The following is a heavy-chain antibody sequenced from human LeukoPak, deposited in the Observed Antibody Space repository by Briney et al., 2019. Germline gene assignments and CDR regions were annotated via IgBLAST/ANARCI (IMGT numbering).Heavy chain of an antibody. V-gene: IGHV3-23*01. J-gene: IGHJ3*02. Sequence: GGSLRLSCAASGFTFSSYAMSWVRQAPGKGLEWVSAISGSGGSTYYADSVKGRFTISRDNSKNTLYLQMNSLRAEDTAVYYCAKDPYYDSSGDDAFDIWVQVTMVTVSS. CDR2: ISGSGGST. D-gene: IGHD3-22*01. CDR1: GFTFSSYA. CDR3: AKDPYYDSSGDDAFDI.